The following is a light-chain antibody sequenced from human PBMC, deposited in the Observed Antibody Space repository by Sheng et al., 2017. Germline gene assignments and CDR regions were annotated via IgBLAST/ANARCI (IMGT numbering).Light chain of an antibody. CDR2: STS. CDR3: QQSYSTPWT. Sequence: DIQMTQSPFSLSASVGDRVTITCRASQSIRSYLNWYQQKPGKAPKLLISSTSTLQSGVPSRFSGGGSATDFTLTISSLQPEDFATYYCQQSYSTPWTFGQGTKVEV. V-gene: IGKV1-39*01. CDR1: QSIRSY. J-gene: IGKJ1*01.